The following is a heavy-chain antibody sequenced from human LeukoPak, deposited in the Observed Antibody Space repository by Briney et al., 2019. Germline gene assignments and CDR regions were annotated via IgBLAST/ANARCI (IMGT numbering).Heavy chain of an antibody. CDR2: IYYSGNT. D-gene: IGHD5-12*01. CDR3: ARVGQWLRLELAMSFHGMDV. V-gene: IGHV4-30-4*01. CDR1: GDSISSGDYY. Sequence: SQTLSLTCTVSGDSISSGDYYWSWIRQPPGKGLEWIGNIYYSGNTYYTPSLKSRLTISIDTSQNRFSLRLSSVTAADTAVYYCARVGQWLRLELAMSFHGMDVWGKGTTLTVCS. J-gene: IGHJ6*04.